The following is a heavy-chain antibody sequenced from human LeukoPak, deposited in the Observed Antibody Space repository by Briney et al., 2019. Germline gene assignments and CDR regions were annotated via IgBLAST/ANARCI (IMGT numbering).Heavy chain of an antibody. J-gene: IGHJ4*02. CDR2: TSAYNGNT. CDR1: GYTFTRYG. Sequence: ASVKVSCKTSGYTFTRYGISWVRQAPGQGLEWMGWTSAYNGNTNYAQKLQGRVTMTTDTSTSTAYMELRSLRSDDTAVYYCAREVGATSLIDYWGQGTLVTVSS. CDR3: AREVGATSLIDY. V-gene: IGHV1-18*01. D-gene: IGHD1-26*01.